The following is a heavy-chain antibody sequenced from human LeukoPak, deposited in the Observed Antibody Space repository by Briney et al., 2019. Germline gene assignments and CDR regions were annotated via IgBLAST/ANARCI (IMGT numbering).Heavy chain of an antibody. V-gene: IGHV3-7*01. CDR1: GFTFSSYW. Sequence: GGSLRLSCAASGFTFSSYWMNWVRQAPGKGLEWVANIKQDGSDMYYVDSVKGRFTISRDNAKSSLYLQMNSLRAEDTALYYCATSDDSSGSDWGQGTLVTVSS. CDR2: IKQDGSDM. D-gene: IGHD3-22*01. J-gene: IGHJ4*02. CDR3: ATSDDSSGSD.